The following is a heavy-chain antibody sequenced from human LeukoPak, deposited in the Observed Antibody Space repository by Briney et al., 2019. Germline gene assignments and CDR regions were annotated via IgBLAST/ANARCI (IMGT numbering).Heavy chain of an antibody. V-gene: IGHV1-46*01. CDR2: IHPRDGST. J-gene: IGHJ4*02. Sequence: GASVKVSCKASGYTFTNNYLHWVRQAPGQGLEWMGMIHPRDGSTSYAQNFQGRVTVTRDTSTTTVHMELRGLRSEDTAVYYCARDQEGFDYWGQGTVVTVSS. CDR1: GYTFTNNY. CDR3: ARDQEGFDY.